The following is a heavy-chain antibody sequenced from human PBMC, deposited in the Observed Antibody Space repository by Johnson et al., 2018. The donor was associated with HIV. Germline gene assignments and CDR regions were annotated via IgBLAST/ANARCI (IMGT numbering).Heavy chain of an antibody. CDR2: ISYDGNDK. CDR3: ARACRDGYTCDVFDI. CDR1: GFPFTTYT. J-gene: IGHJ3*02. Sequence: QVQLVESGGGVVQPGRSLRLFCAVSGFPFTTYTIHWVRQAPGKGLEWVALISYDGNDKYYADSVNGRFTISRDNSKNTLYLQMNSLRAEDMAVYYCARACRDGYTCDVFDIWGQGTMVTVSS. D-gene: IGHD5-24*01. V-gene: IGHV3-30*14.